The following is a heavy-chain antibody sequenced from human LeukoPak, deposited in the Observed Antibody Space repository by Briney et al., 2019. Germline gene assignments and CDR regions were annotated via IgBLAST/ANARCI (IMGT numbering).Heavy chain of an antibody. CDR3: ARGGIFGVVKKIKNYFDY. V-gene: IGHV4-61*01. CDR2: IYYSGST. CDR1: GGSVSSGSYY. Sequence: SETLSLTCTVSGGSVSSGSYYWSWIRQPPGKGLEWIGYIYYSGSTNYNPSLKSRVTISVDTSKNQFSLKLSSVTAADTAVYYCARGGIFGVVKKIKNYFDYWGQGTLVTVSS. D-gene: IGHD3-3*01. J-gene: IGHJ4*02.